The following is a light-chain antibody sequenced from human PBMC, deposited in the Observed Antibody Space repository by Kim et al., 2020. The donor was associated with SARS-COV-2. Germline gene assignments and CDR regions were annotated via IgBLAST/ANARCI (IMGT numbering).Light chain of an antibody. CDR3: QSYDSSLSGSV. CDR2: ANT. Sequence: QTVTISCTGSSSNIGTGYDVHWYQQLPGTAPKLLIYANTNRPSGVPDRFSASKSGTSASLAITGLQAEDEADYYCQSYDSSLSGSVFGGGTQLTVL. V-gene: IGLV1-40*01. J-gene: IGLJ2*01. CDR1: SSNIGTGYD.